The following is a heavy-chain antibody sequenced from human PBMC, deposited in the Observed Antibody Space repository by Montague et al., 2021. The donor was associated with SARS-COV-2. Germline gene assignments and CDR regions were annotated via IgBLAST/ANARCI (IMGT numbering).Heavy chain of an antibody. D-gene: IGHD3-10*01. Sequence: SLRLSFAASGFTFSNYAMNWVRQAPGKGPEWVSVIFGSGSSTYYSGSVRGRFTVSRDNSKNTLYLQMNNLRAEDTAVYYCAKDGATVRGLINWYFDLWGRGTLVTVSS. J-gene: IGHJ2*01. CDR1: GFTFSNYA. V-gene: IGHV3-23*03. CDR3: AKDGATVRGLINWYFDL. CDR2: IFGSGSST.